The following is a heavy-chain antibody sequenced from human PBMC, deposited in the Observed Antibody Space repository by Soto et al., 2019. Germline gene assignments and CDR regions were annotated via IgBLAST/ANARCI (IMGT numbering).Heavy chain of an antibody. J-gene: IGHJ5*02. CDR1: GCIVSGSA. D-gene: IGHD1-26*01. CDR3: ARGSQPFTLYNCFAP. Sequence: SEKASSRSSGCIVSGSAINSVRQAPGQGLEWMGGIIPIFGSANYAQKFQDRVTITADESTSTAYMELSSLKSEDTAVYYCARGSQPFTLYNCFAPWIHGTLGSVSS. CDR2: IIPIFGSA. V-gene: IGHV1-69*13.